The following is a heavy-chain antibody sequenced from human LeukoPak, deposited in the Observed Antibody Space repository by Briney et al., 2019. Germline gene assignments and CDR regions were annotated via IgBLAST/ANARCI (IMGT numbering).Heavy chain of an antibody. CDR1: VYTFTDFD. V-gene: IGHV1-8*01. D-gene: IGHD3-16*01. CDR2: MNPNSGNT. CDR3: ARALDRSYYYVYLS. J-gene: IGHJ4*02. Sequence: ASVRVSCKASVYTFTDFDINWVRQAPGRGLEWMGWMNPNSGNTVYAQKFQGRVTMTRDTSINTARMELTSLTSEDTAVYYCARALDRSYYYVYLSWGQGTVISVSS.